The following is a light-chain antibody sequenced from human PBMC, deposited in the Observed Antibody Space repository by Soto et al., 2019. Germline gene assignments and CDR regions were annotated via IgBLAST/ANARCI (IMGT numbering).Light chain of an antibody. V-gene: IGKV1-5*01. CDR2: DAS. J-gene: IGKJ1*01. CDR3: QQYNSYST. CDR1: QSVSSW. Sequence: DIQMTQSPSTLSASVGGRVTITCRASQSVSSWLAWYQQKPGKAPNLLIYDASSLESGVPSRFSGSGSDTEFTLTIHSLHPDDFATYYCQQYNSYSTFGQGTKVDIK.